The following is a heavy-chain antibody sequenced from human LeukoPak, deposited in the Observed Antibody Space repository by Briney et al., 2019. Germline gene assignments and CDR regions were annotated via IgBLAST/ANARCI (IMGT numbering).Heavy chain of an antibody. Sequence: ASVTVSCKASGYHFTDYYIHWVRLAPGQGLEWMGWINPNSGGSNYAQKFQGRVTMTRDTSISAAYMELSSLKSDDTAVYFCARDAGADQLDAFDIWGRGTMVTVSS. CDR3: ARDAGADQLDAFDI. V-gene: IGHV1-2*02. J-gene: IGHJ3*02. CDR2: INPNSGGS. CDR1: GYHFTDYY. D-gene: IGHD1-1*01.